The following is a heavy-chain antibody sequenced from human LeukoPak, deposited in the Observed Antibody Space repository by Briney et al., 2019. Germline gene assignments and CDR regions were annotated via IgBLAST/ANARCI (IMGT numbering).Heavy chain of an antibody. V-gene: IGHV3-21*01. D-gene: IGHD2-21*01. CDR3: ARDYSARGLNWFDP. CDR2: ISSSSSYI. Sequence: GGSLRLSCAASGFTFSSYSMNWVRQAPGKGLEWVSSISSSSSYIYYADSVKGRFTISRDNAKNTLFLQMNSMRAEDTAVYYCARDYSARGLNWFDPWGQGTLVTVSS. J-gene: IGHJ5*02. CDR1: GFTFSSYS.